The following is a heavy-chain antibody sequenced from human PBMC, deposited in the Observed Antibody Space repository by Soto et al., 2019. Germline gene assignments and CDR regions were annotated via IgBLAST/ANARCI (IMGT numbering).Heavy chain of an antibody. V-gene: IGHV4-34*01. J-gene: IGHJ4*02. CDR2: INHSGST. CDR1: GGSFSGYY. D-gene: IGHD1-26*01. CDR3: ASGAETTTFDY. Sequence: QVQLQQWGAGLLKPSETLSLTCDVYGGSFSGYYWSWIRQPPGKGLEWIGEINHSGSTNYNPSLKSRVTISVDTSKNQFSLKLSSVTAADTAVYYCASGAETTTFDYWGQGTLVTVSS.